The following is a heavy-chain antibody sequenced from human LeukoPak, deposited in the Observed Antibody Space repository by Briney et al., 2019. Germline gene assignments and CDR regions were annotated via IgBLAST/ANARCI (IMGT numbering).Heavy chain of an antibody. V-gene: IGHV4-34*01. J-gene: IGHJ5*02. CDR1: GGSFSGYY. CDR3: ARVRGYYYFFHWFDP. CDR2: INHSGST. Sequence: SETLSLTCAVYGGSFSGYYWSWIRQPPGKGLEWIGEINHSGSTNYNPSLKSRVTISVDTSRNQFSLKLSSVTAADTAVYYCARVRGYYYFFHWFDPWGQGTLVTVSS. D-gene: IGHD3-22*01.